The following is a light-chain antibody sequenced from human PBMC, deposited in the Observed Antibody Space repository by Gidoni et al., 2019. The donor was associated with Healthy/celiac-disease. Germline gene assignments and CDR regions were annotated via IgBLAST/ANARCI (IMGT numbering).Light chain of an antibody. CDR3: QHSYSTPVT. Sequence: DIQMTQSPSSLSASVGDRVTITCRASQSISSYLNWYQQKPEKAPKLLIYAASSLQSGVPSRFSGSESGTDFTLTISSLQPEDFATYYCQHSYSTPVTFGPXTKVDIK. J-gene: IGKJ3*01. CDR2: AAS. V-gene: IGKV1-39*01. CDR1: QSISSY.